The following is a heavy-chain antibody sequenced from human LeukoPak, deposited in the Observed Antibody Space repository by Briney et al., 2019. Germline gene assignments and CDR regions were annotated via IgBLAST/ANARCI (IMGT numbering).Heavy chain of an antibody. CDR2: IYYTGTT. Sequence: TSETLSLTCTVFGGSMNINNYYWAWIRQPPGKGLEWIGSIYYTGTTYYNPSLNYRVTISVDTSKNQFSLRLTSVTAADTAVYYCARGTRGLFDYWGQGTLVTVSS. D-gene: IGHD1-14*01. J-gene: IGHJ4*02. V-gene: IGHV4-39*07. CDR3: ARGTRGLFDY. CDR1: GGSMNINNYY.